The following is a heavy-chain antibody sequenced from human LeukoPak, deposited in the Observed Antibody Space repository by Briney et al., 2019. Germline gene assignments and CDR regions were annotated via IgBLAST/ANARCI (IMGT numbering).Heavy chain of an antibody. CDR3: ARERPSSYYFNY. CDR2: IYPSGGSA. V-gene: IGHV1-46*02. Sequence: GASLKVSCKASGYPVNSFYTHWVRQAPGQGLEWVGIIYPSGGSASFTQKFQGRVTMTRDTSRSTFYMELSSLRSEDTAVYFCARERPSSYYFNYWGQGTLVTVSS. CDR1: GYPVNSFY. J-gene: IGHJ4*02.